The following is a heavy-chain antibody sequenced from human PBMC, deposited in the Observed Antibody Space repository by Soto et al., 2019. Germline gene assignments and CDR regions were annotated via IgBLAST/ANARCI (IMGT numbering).Heavy chain of an antibody. V-gene: IGHV4-59*02. D-gene: IGHD4-17*01. CDR3: ATLFTTRSYDDFDI. CDR2: IYYSGST. Sequence: SETLSLTCTVSGGSVNSYYWSWIRQPPGKGLEWVGFIYYSGSTDYNPSLKSRVTVSVDTSKNEFSLKLISVTAADTAVYYCATLFTTRSYDDFDIWGQGTMVTVSS. J-gene: IGHJ3*02. CDR1: GGSVNSYY.